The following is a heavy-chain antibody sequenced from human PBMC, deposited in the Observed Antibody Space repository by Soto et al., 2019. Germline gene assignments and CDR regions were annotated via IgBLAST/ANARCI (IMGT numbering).Heavy chain of an antibody. CDR2: IIPIFGTA. CDR1: GGTFSSYA. D-gene: IGHD6-6*01. Sequence: QVQLVQSGAEVKKPGSSVKVSCKASGGTFSSYAISWVRQAPGQGLEWMGGIIPIFGTANYAQKFQGRVTITADESTSTATRELSSLSSEDTAVYYCARGGDSGSPPGENCSAPGGQGTLVTVSS. V-gene: IGHV1-69*01. J-gene: IGHJ5*02. CDR3: ARGGDSGSPPGENCSAP.